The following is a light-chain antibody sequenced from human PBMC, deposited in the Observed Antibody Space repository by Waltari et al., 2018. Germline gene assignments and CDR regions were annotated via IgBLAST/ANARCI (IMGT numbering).Light chain of an antibody. J-gene: IGLJ2*01. CDR1: SRDSGGYEY. CDR3: SSFTSSTTGI. V-gene: IGLV2-14*03. Sequence: SALTQPDSVSGSPGQSITISCSGLSRDSGGYEYVSWYQQHPGKAPKVIIYDVNNRPSGVSNRFSGSKSGSSASLTISGLQAEDEADYYCSSFTSSTTGIFGGGTKVTVL. CDR2: DVN.